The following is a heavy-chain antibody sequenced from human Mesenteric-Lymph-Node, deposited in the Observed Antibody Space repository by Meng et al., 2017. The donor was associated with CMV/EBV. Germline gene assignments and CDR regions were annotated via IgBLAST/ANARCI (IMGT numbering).Heavy chain of an antibody. Sequence: GGSLRLSCAASGFTFTAYWIHWVRQAPGKGLVWVSRIHSDGTGTSYADSVRGRFFISRDNAKNTLYLQMDSLRAEDTAVYYCATGYSSGWHPLIDLWGQGTLVTVSS. J-gene: IGHJ5*02. D-gene: IGHD6-19*01. V-gene: IGHV3-74*01. CDR1: GFTFTAYW. CDR3: ATGYSSGWHPLIDL. CDR2: IHSDGTGT.